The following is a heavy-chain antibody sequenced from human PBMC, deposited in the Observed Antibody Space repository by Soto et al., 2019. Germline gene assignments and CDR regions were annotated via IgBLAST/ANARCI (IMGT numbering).Heavy chain of an antibody. J-gene: IGHJ6*02. CDR1: GSSFRTYA. CDR2: IIPIFGSV. V-gene: IGHV1-69*05. D-gene: IGHD6-25*01. CDR3: AKGAAAGTPPSYYYYGMDV. Sequence: QVELLQCGTEVKKPGSSVRVSCEASGSSFRTYAISWVRQAPGQGLEWMGEIIPIFGSVNYAEKCKDRDTRSTVESTTTVYMNLKSLTANDTGVYDCAKGAAAGTPPSYYYYGMDVWGQGTTVTVSS.